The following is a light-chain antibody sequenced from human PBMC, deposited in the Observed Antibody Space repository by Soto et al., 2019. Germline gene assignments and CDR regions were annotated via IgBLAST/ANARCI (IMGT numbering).Light chain of an antibody. J-gene: IGKJ1*01. Sequence: EIVMTQSPATLSVSPGERATLSCRASQRVSSNLAWYQQKPGQAPRLLIYGASTRATGIPARFGGSGSGTEFTLTISSLQSEDFAVYYRQQYNNWPPTWTFGQGTKVEIK. V-gene: IGKV3-15*01. CDR2: GAS. CDR1: QRVSSN. CDR3: QQYNNWPPTWT.